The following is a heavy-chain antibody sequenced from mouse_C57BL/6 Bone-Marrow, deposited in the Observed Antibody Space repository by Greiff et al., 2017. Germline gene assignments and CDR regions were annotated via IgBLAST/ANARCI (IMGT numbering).Heavy chain of an antibody. CDR1: GFTFSSYA. CDR2: ISSGGDYI. J-gene: IGHJ1*03. V-gene: IGHV5-9-1*02. Sequence: DVHLVESGEGLVKPGGSLKLSCAASGFTFSSYAMSWVRQTPEKRLEWVAYISSGGDYIYYADTVKGRFTISRDNARNTLYLQMSSLKSEDTAMYYCTRPKDWYFDVWGTGTTVTVSS. CDR3: TRPKDWYFDV.